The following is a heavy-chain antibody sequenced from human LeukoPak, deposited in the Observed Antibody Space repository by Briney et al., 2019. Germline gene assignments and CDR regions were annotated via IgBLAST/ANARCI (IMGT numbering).Heavy chain of an antibody. D-gene: IGHD7-27*01. J-gene: IGHJ4*02. CDR1: GFSFSSYA. CDR3: ARDLTGDSGY. Sequence: GGSLRLSCEASGFSFSSYAMLWVRQAPGKGLEWVALITYDGSNKFYADAVKGRFTISRDNSKNTLDLYMHSLRPEDTAVYYCARDLTGDSGYWGQGTPVYVS. CDR2: ITYDGSNK. V-gene: IGHV3-30*01.